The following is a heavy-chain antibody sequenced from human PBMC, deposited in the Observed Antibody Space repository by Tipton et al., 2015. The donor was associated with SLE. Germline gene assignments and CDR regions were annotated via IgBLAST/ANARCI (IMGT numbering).Heavy chain of an antibody. CDR1: GGSISSHY. J-gene: IGHJ5*02. Sequence: LRLSCTVSGGSISSHYWSWIRQPPGKGLEWIGYIYYSGSTYYNPSLKSRVTISVDTSKNQFSLKLSSVTAADTAVYYCASRGQQLGWFDPWGQGTLVTVSS. V-gene: IGHV4-59*11. D-gene: IGHD6-13*01. CDR2: IYYSGST. CDR3: ASRGQQLGWFDP.